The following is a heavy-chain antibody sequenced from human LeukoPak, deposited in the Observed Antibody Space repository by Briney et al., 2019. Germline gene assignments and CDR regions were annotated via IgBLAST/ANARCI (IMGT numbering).Heavy chain of an antibody. CDR1: GGSFSGYY. Sequence: SETLSLTCAVYGGSFSGYYWSWIRQPPGKGLEWIGEINHSGSTNYNPSLKSRVTISVDTSKNQFSLKLSSVTAADTAVYYCARRGAYHITNLYGMDVWGQGTTVTVSS. V-gene: IGHV4-34*01. D-gene: IGHD1-14*01. CDR2: INHSGST. J-gene: IGHJ6*02. CDR3: ARRGAYHITNLYGMDV.